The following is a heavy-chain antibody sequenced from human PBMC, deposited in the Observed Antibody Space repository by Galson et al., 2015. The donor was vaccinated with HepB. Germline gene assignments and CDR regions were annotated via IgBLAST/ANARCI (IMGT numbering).Heavy chain of an antibody. V-gene: IGHV3-33*08. CDR2: LWYDGSNR. Sequence: SLRLSCAASKFTFSNYGMHWVRQAPGKGLEWVAVLWYDGSNRYYVDSVKGRFTISRDNSKNTLYLQMTSLRAEDTAVYYCARGTSVYCTRATCYREGSFDYWGQGTLVTVSS. CDR3: ARGTSVYCTRATCYREGSFDY. J-gene: IGHJ4*02. CDR1: KFTFSNYG. D-gene: IGHD2-2*01.